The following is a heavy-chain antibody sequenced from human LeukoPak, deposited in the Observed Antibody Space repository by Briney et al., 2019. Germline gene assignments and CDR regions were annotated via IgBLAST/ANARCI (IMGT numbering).Heavy chain of an antibody. V-gene: IGHV4-34*01. CDR1: GGSFSGYY. D-gene: IGHD5-12*01. CDR2: IYHSGST. J-gene: IGHJ4*02. CDR3: GRGLRLYTGYGLRRY. Sequence: TASETLSLTCAVYGGSFSGYYWSWIRQPPGKGLEWIGEIYHSGSTNYNASLKSRVTISVDTSKNQFSLKLSSGTAAYTAVYYCGRGLRLYTGYGLRRYWGEGTLVTVSS.